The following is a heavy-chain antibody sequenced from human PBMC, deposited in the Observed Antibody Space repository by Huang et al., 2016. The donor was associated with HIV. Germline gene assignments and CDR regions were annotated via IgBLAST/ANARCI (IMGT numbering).Heavy chain of an antibody. V-gene: IGHV3-23*01. CDR2: SSGSGGST. D-gene: IGHD4-17*01. CDR1: GFTFSSYA. CDR3: AKDPTTVIVVYFDY. J-gene: IGHJ4*01. Sequence: EVQLLESGGGLVQPGGSLRLSCAASGFTFSSYAMSWVRQGPGKGLEGVSASSGSGGSTYYADSVKGRFTISRDNSKNTLYLQMNSLRAEDTAVYYCAKDPTTVIVVYFDYWGQGTLVTVSS.